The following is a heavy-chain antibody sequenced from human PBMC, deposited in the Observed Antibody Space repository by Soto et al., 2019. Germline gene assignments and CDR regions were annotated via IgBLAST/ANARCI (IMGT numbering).Heavy chain of an antibody. V-gene: IGHV3-48*01. CDR2: ISSSSSTI. D-gene: IGHD1-26*01. Sequence: EVQLVESGGGLVQPGGSLRPSCAASGFTFSSYSMNWVRQAPGKGLEWVSYISSSSSTIYYADSVKGRFTISRDNAKNSRYLQMNSLRAEDTAVYYCAIDREEGGMDVWGQGTTVTVSS. J-gene: IGHJ6*02. CDR1: GFTFSSYS. CDR3: AIDREEGGMDV.